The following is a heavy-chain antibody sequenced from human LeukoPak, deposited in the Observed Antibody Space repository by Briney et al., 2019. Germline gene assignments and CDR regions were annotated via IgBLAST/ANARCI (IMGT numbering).Heavy chain of an antibody. Sequence: TGGSLRLSCAASGFTFSSYEMNWVRQAPGKGLEWVSYISSSGSTIYYADSVKGRFTISRDNAKNSLYLQMNSLRAEDTAVYYCARSRYRPIFDYWGREPWSPSPQ. CDR1: GFTFSSYE. CDR2: ISSSGSTI. D-gene: IGHD5-18*01. V-gene: IGHV3-48*03. J-gene: IGHJ4*02. CDR3: ARSRYRPIFDY.